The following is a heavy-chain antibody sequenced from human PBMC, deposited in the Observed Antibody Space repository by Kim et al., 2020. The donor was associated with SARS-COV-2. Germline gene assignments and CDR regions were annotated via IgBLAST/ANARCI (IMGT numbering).Heavy chain of an antibody. J-gene: IGHJ4*02. Sequence: GGSLRLSCAASGFTVSSNYMSWVRQAPGKGLEWVSVIYSGGSTYYADSVKGRFTISRDNSKNTLYLQMNSPRAEDTAVYYCARDGVQRSWSRGYGSGSYSDYWGQGTLVTVSS. D-gene: IGHD3-10*01. CDR1: GFTVSSNY. CDR2: IYSGGST. V-gene: IGHV3-66*01. CDR3: ARDGVQRSWSRGYGSGSYSDY.